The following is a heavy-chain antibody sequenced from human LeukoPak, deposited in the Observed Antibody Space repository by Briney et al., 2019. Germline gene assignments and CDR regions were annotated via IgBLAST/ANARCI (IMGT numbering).Heavy chain of an antibody. CDR1: GFTFDDYA. V-gene: IGHV3-9*01. Sequence: GRSLRLSCAASGFTFDDYAMHWVRQAPGKGLEWVSGISWNSGSIGYADSVKGRFTISRDNAKNSLYLQMNSLRAEDTAVYYCAKAYWYSSSWYDYWGQGTLVTVSS. CDR2: ISWNSGSI. D-gene: IGHD6-13*01. CDR3: AKAYWYSSSWYDY. J-gene: IGHJ4*02.